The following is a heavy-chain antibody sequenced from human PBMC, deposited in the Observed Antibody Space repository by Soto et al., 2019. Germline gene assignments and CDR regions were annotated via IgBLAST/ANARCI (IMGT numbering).Heavy chain of an antibody. CDR1: GYTFTSYG. J-gene: IGHJ3*02. Sequence: QVQLVQSGAEVKKPGASVKVSCKASGYTFTSYGSSWVRQAPGQGLEWMGWSSAYNGNTNYAQNLQGRVTMTTDTSTSTGDIELRSLRSDDTAVYYCASGGSYDYIWGSPLEKGGDAFDIWGQGTMVTVSS. D-gene: IGHD3-16*01. CDR3: ASGGSYDYIWGSPLEKGGDAFDI. V-gene: IGHV1-18*01. CDR2: SSAYNGNT.